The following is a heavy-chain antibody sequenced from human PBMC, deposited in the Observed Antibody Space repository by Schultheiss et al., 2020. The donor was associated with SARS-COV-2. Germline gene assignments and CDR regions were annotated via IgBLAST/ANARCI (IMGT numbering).Heavy chain of an antibody. D-gene: IGHD6-19*01. Sequence: SGPTLVKPTETLTLTCTVSGFSLSNARMGVSWIRQPPGKALEWLARIDWDDDKYYSTSLKTRLTISKDTSKNQVVLTMTNMDPVDTATYYCARILAGDLDYWGQGTLVTVSS. V-gene: IGHV2-70*11. CDR2: IDWDDDK. CDR1: GFSLSNARMG. J-gene: IGHJ4*02. CDR3: ARILAGDLDY.